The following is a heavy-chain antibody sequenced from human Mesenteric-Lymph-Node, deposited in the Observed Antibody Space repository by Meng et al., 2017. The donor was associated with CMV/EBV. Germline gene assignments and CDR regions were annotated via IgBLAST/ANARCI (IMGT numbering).Heavy chain of an antibody. CDR3: ASGVMVRGAYGMDV. D-gene: IGHD3-10*01. CDR1: GFTFSSYG. V-gene: IGHV3-23*03. CDR2: IYSGGSIT. J-gene: IGHJ6*02. Sequence: GESLKISCATSGFTFSSYGMSWVRQAPGKGLEWVSSIYSGGSITYYADSVQGRFTISRDNSKNTVYLQMNSLRAEDTAVYYCASGVMVRGAYGMDVWGQGTTVTVSS.